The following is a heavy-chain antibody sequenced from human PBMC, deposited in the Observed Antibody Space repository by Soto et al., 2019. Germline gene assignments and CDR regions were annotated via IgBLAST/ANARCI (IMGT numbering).Heavy chain of an antibody. CDR3: ARDRSPLQCCTNGVCISPYFDD. J-gene: IGHJ4*02. CDR2: TYYRSKWYN. Sequence: PSQTLSLTCAISGDSVSSNSAAWNWIRQSPSRGLEWLARTYYRSKWYNEYAESVESRITINPDTSRNQFSLQLNSVTPEDTAVYYCARDRSPLQCCTNGVCISPYFDDWGQGTPVTVSS. V-gene: IGHV6-1*01. D-gene: IGHD2-8*01. CDR1: GDSVSSNSAA.